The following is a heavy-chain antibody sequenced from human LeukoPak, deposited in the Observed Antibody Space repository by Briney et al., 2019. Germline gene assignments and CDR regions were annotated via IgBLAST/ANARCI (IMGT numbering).Heavy chain of an antibody. D-gene: IGHD2-15*01. CDR3: ARAGGGGRGYCSGGSCPFDY. V-gene: IGHV4-59*01. J-gene: IGHJ4*02. CDR2: IYYSGST. CDR1: GGSISSYY. Sequence: SETLSLTCTVSGGSISSYYWSWIRQPPGKGLEWIGYIYYSGSTNYNPSLKSRVTISVDTSKNQFSLKLSSVTAADTAVYYCARAGGGGRGYCSGGSCPFDYWDQGTLVTVSS.